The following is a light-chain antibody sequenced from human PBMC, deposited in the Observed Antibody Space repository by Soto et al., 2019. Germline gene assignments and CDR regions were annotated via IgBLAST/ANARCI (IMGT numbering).Light chain of an antibody. Sequence: EIVLTQSPATLSLSPGERATLSCRASQSVSSYLAWYQQKPGQAPRLLIYDASNRATGIPARFSGSGSWTDFTLTISSLEPEAFAVYYCQQRSNWLFTFGPGTKVDIK. CDR1: QSVSSY. J-gene: IGKJ3*01. CDR3: QQRSNWLFT. CDR2: DAS. V-gene: IGKV3-11*01.